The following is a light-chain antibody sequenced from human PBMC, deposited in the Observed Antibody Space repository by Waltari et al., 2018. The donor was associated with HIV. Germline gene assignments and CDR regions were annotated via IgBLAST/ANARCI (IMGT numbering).Light chain of an antibody. CDR1: SSAVGIYNP. CDR3: CSYANSSTV. Sequence: QSALTQFASVSGSPGQSITISCTGTSSAVGIYNPASWYQQHPGKAPQLMIYEGSKRPSGVSNRFSGSKSGNTASLTISGLQAEYEADYYCCSYANSSTVFGGGTKVTVL. CDR2: EGS. J-gene: IGLJ2*01. V-gene: IGLV2-23*01.